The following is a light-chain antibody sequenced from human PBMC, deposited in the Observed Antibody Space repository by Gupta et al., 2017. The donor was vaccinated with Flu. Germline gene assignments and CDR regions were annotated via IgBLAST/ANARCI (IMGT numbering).Light chain of an antibody. V-gene: IGKV3-11*01. Sequence: EIVLTQSPATLSLSPGERATLSCRASQSVSSYLAWYQQKPGQAPMLLIYDASSSSTVLPARFRARWYGIYLPLTISSLELEDFPGYSFQHLSKWPPLTFRGRIKLGI. CDR3: QHLSKWPPLT. J-gene: IGKJ4*01. CDR2: DAS. CDR1: QSVSSY.